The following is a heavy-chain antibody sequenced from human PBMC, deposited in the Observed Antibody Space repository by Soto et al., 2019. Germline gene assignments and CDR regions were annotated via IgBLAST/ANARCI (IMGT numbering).Heavy chain of an antibody. CDR2: ISPYHGDT. D-gene: IGHD3-10*01. CDR1: GYTFTTYG. J-gene: IGHJ4*02. CDR3: ASTRSYGSDRPFDY. Sequence: QVQVVQSGAEVKKPGASVKVSCKSSGYTFTTYGISWVRQAPGQGLEWMGWISPYHGDTKYAQKLQGRVTMTPAPSASTGYMELRSLTSDDTDVYYYASTRSYGSDRPFDYWGQGTMVTVSS. V-gene: IGHV1-18*04.